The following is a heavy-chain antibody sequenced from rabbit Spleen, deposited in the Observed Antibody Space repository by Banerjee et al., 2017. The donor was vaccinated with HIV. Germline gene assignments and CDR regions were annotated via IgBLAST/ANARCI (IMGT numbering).Heavy chain of an antibody. J-gene: IGHJ3*01. D-gene: IGHD6-1*01. CDR1: GVSFSSNYY. Sequence: QSLEESGGDLVKPGASLTLTCTASGVSFSSNYYMCWVRQAPGKGLEWIACIDSGSSGFTYFASWAKGRFTISKTSSTTVTLQMTSLTAADTATYFCARSLHGDASTLWGQGTLVTVS. CDR2: IDSGSSGFT. V-gene: IGHV1S40*01. CDR3: ARSLHGDASTL.